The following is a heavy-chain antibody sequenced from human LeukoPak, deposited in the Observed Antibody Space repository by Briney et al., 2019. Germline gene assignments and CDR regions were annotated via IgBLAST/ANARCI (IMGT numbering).Heavy chain of an antibody. J-gene: IGHJ5*02. CDR2: ISIGSSTR. CDR1: GFTVSSNY. Sequence: GGSLRLSCAASGFTVSSNYMSWVRQAPGKGLEWVSYISIGSSTRYYADSVKGRFTISRDNAKNSLYLQMNSLRDEDTAVYYCARGPSYYYGSGSYYNIWFDPWGQGTLVTVSS. V-gene: IGHV3-48*02. D-gene: IGHD3-10*01. CDR3: ARGPSYYYGSGSYYNIWFDP.